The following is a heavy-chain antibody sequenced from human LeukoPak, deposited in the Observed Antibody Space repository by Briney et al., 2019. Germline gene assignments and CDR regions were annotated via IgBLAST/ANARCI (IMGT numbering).Heavy chain of an antibody. V-gene: IGHV1-69*13. CDR2: IIPIFGTA. Sequence: GASVKVSCKASGGTFISYAISWVRQAPGQGLEWMGGIIPIFGTANYAQKFQGRVTITADESTSTAYMELGSLRSEDTAVYYCAREASSGWYYFDYWGQGTLVTVSS. D-gene: IGHD6-19*01. CDR1: GGTFISYA. CDR3: AREASSGWYYFDY. J-gene: IGHJ4*02.